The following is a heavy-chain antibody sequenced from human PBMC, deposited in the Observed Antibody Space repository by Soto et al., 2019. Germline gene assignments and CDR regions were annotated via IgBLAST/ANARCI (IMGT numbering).Heavy chain of an antibody. D-gene: IGHD4-17*01. CDR3: ARRTNYGDYSFDY. V-gene: IGHV4-39*02. CDR2: VYYAGST. Sequence: PSETLSLTCTVSGGSISTDSHYWGWIRQPPGKGLEWIGSVYYAGSTYKNPSPHSRVTISVDTSKNHFSLKLNSVTAADTAVYYCARRTNYGDYSFDYWGQGTLVTVSS. J-gene: IGHJ4*02. CDR1: GGSISTDSHY.